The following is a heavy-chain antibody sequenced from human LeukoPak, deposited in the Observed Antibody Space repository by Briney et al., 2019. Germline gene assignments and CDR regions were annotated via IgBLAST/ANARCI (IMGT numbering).Heavy chain of an antibody. CDR3: ARAKVRGVRLDAFDI. D-gene: IGHD3-10*01. CDR2: ISYDGSNK. Sequence: GGSLRLSCATSGFTFSSYWMSWVRQAPGKGLEWVAVISYDGSNKYYADSVKGRFTISRDNSKNTLYLQMNSLRAEDTAVYYCARAKVRGVRLDAFDIWGQGTMVTVSS. CDR1: GFTFSSYW. V-gene: IGHV3-30-3*01. J-gene: IGHJ3*02.